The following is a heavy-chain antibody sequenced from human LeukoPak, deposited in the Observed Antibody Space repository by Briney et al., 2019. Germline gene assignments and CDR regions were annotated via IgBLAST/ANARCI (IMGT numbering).Heavy chain of an antibody. CDR1: GYNFISYD. J-gene: IGHJ4*02. CDR3: AREKSRYKYGYDY. CDR2: ISAYNGNT. V-gene: IGHV1-18*01. Sequence: ASVKVSCKASGYNFISYDINWVRQAPGQGLEWMGWISAYNGNTNYAQKLQGRVTMTTDTSTSTAYMDLRSLRSDDTAVYYCAREKSRYKYGYDYWGQGTLVTVSS. D-gene: IGHD5-18*01.